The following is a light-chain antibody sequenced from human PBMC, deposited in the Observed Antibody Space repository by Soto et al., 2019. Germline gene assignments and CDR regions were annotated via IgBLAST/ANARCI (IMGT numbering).Light chain of an antibody. CDR3: QKYNSAPWT. CDR1: QGISTY. Sequence: DIQMTQSPSSLSASVGDRVTITCRASQGISTYLAWYQQKPGKVPQILISAASALHSGVPSRFSGSGSGTDFTLTISSLQPEDVATYYCQKYNSAPWTFGQGTKVDNK. CDR2: AAS. J-gene: IGKJ1*01. V-gene: IGKV1-27*01.